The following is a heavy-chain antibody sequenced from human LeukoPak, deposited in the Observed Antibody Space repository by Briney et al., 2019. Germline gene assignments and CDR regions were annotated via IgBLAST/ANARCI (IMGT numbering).Heavy chain of an antibody. CDR3: AKVQSDIVGAVFFAFDV. CDR2: IIGSGTEM. V-gene: IGHV3-21*06. CDR1: GFNFNNFA. J-gene: IGHJ3*01. Sequence: GGSLRLSCAASGFNFNNFAMSWVRQAPGKGLEWVASIIGSGTEMFYADSLKGRFTISRDNSKNSLYLQMNSLRVEDTGVYYCAKVQSDIVGAVFFAFDVWGQGTMVSVSS. D-gene: IGHD1-26*01.